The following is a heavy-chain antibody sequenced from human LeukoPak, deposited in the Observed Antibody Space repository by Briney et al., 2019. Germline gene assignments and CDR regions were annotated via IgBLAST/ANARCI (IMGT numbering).Heavy chain of an antibody. V-gene: IGHV4-34*01. CDR3: ARKRGEFDY. CDR2: ISHSGST. Sequence: SETLSLTCAVYGGSFSGYYWSWIRQPPGKGLEWIGEISHSGSTNYNPSLKSRVTISVDTSKNQFSLKLSSVTAADTAVYYCARKRGEFDYWGQGTLVTVSS. D-gene: IGHD3-3*01. J-gene: IGHJ4*02. CDR1: GGSFSGYY.